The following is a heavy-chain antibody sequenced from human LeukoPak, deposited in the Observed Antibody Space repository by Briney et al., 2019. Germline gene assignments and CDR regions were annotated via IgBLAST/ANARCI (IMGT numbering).Heavy chain of an antibody. D-gene: IGHD1-26*01. V-gene: IGHV3-7*01. J-gene: IGHJ4*02. CDR3: ARVRPGDADY. Sequence: PGGSLRLSCVPAGLTFTYHWVTWSRQPPGEGRGWVAGISADGSGKYYMDSVKGRFTITRDNATNPRFLELYRLGAQDTVVYRRARVRPGDADYWGQGTLVTVSS. CDR1: GLTFTYHW. CDR2: ISADGSGK.